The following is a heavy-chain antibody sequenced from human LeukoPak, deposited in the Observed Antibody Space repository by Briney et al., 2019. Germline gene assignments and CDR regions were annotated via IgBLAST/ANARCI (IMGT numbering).Heavy chain of an antibody. V-gene: IGHV4-39*01. Sequence: SETLSLTCTVSGGSISSSSYYWGWIRQPPGKGLEWIVSIYYSGSTYYNPSLKSRVTISVDTSKNQFSLKLSSVTAADTAVYCCARHEGGGFQYYFDYWGQGTLVTVSS. CDR1: GGSISSSSYY. D-gene: IGHD2-15*01. CDR2: IYYSGST. CDR3: ARHEGGGFQYYFDY. J-gene: IGHJ4*02.